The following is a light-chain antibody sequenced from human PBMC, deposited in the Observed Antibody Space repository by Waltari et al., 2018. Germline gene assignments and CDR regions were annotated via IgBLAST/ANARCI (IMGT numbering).Light chain of an antibody. Sequence: DIQMTQSPSILSASIGDRVTITCRASQNIYNWLAWYQQKPGRATNLLIYEASNLESGVPSRFSGSGSGTEFTLTINSLQPDDFATYYCQQYDAYPYTFGQGAKLEIK. CDR2: EAS. V-gene: IGKV1-5*03. CDR1: QNIYNW. CDR3: QQYDAYPYT. J-gene: IGKJ2*01.